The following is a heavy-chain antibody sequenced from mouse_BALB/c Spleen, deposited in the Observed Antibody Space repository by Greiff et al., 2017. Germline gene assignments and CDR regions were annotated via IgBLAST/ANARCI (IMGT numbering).Heavy chain of an antibody. V-gene: IGHV2-2*02. J-gene: IGHJ2*01. Sequence: VQLQQSGPGLVQPSQSLSITCTVSGFSLTSYGVHWVRQSPGKGLEWLGVIWSGGSTDYNAAFISRLSISKDNSKSQVFFKMNSLQANDTAIYYCARNGIYYGSSSFDYWGQGTTLTVSS. CDR3: ARNGIYYGSSSFDY. CDR2: IWSGGST. CDR1: GFSLTSYG. D-gene: IGHD1-1*01.